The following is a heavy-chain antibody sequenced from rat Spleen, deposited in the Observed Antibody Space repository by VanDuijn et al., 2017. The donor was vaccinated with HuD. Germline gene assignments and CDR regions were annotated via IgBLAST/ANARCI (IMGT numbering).Heavy chain of an antibody. CDR1: GFTFSDYY. D-gene: IGHD1-11*01. CDR2: ISYDGSNT. J-gene: IGHJ3*01. Sequence: EVQLVESDGGLVQPGRSLKLSCAASGFTFSDYYMAWVRQAPTKGLEWVATISYDGSNTYYRDSVKGRFTISRDNAKSTVYLQMDSLRSEDTATYYCARPENFGGPFAYWGQGILVTVSS. V-gene: IGHV5-29*01. CDR3: ARPENFGGPFAY.